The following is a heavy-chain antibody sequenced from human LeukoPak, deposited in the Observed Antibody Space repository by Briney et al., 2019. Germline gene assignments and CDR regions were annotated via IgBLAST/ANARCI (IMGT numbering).Heavy chain of an antibody. CDR1: GFTFTNYW. J-gene: IGHJ4*02. V-gene: IGHV3-74*01. Sequence: GGSLRLSCAASGFTFTNYWMHWVRQAPGMGLVWVSRLPPDELDIIYADSVKGRFTVSRDNAKNTVYLQMNNLRAEDTAVYYCVGTIARRGSEYWGQGALVTVSS. CDR3: VGTIARRGSEY. CDR2: LPPDELDI. D-gene: IGHD3-16*01.